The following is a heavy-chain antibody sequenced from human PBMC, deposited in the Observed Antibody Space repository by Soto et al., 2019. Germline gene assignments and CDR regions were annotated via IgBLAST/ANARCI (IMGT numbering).Heavy chain of an antibody. Sequence: GGSLRLSCAASGFTFSRYSIHWVRQAPGKGLEWVAVISRDGSNKYYVDSVKGRFTISRYNSKNTLYLQMNSLRDEDTAVYYCARSRNSAVADSFDFWGQGTLVTVSS. CDR1: GFTFSRYS. CDR3: ARSRNSAVADSFDF. J-gene: IGHJ4*02. V-gene: IGHV3-30*04. CDR2: ISRDGSNK. D-gene: IGHD3-10*01.